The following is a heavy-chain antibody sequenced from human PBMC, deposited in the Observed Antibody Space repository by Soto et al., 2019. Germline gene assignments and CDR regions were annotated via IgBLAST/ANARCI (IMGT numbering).Heavy chain of an antibody. Sequence: QVQLVQSGAEVKKPGSSVKVSCKASGGTFSSYAISWVRQAPGQGLEWMGGIIPIFGTANCAQKLQGRVTITADETTSTAYMELSSLRSEDTAVYYCARYDCSGGSCHSTFDYWGQGTLVTVSS. CDR2: IIPIFGTA. CDR1: GGTFSSYA. J-gene: IGHJ4*02. CDR3: ARYDCSGGSCHSTFDY. D-gene: IGHD2-15*01. V-gene: IGHV1-69*01.